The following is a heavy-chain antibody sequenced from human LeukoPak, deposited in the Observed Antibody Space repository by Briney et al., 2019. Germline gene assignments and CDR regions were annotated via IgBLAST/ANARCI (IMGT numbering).Heavy chain of an antibody. CDR1: GFTLSSYW. J-gene: IGHJ4*02. Sequence: GGSLRLSCAASGFTLSSYWMHWVRQAPGKGLVWVSRINSDGSSTRYADSVKGRFTISRDNAKNTLYLQMNCLRAEDTAVYYCAREPGRIAAAVTPFDYWGQGTLVTVSS. CDR3: AREPGRIAAAVTPFDY. V-gene: IGHV3-74*01. CDR2: INSDGSST. D-gene: IGHD6-13*01.